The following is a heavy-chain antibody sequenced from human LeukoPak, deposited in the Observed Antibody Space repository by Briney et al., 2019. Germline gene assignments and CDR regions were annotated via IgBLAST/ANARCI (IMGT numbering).Heavy chain of an antibody. CDR2: ISYSGNT. Sequence: SSETLSLTCTVSGDSTSGYSYYWGWIRQPPGKGLEWIASISYSGNTYYKPSLKSRVAISVDTSKNQFSLKLSSVTAADTAMYYCARGHGRWLQPYYFDYWGQGTLVTVSS. CDR1: GDSTSGYSYY. V-gene: IGHV4-39*01. CDR3: ARGHGRWLQPYYFDY. D-gene: IGHD5-24*01. J-gene: IGHJ4*02.